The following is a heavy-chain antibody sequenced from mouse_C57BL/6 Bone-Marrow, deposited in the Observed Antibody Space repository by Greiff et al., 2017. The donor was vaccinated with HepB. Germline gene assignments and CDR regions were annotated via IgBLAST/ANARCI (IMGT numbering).Heavy chain of an antibody. Sequence: DVKLVESGPGMVKPSQSLSLTCTVTGYSITSGYDWHWIRPFPGNKLEWMGYISYSGSTNYNPSLKSRISITHDASKNQFFLQLNSVTTEDTATYYCARGGGLYFDYWGQGTTLTVSS. CDR2: ISYSGST. CDR3: ARGGGLYFDY. CDR1: GYSITSGYD. J-gene: IGHJ2*01. V-gene: IGHV3-1*01.